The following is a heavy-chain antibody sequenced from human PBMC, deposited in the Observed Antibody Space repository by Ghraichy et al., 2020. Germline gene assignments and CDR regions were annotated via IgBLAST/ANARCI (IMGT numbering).Heavy chain of an antibody. CDR2: IYWDDDK. CDR1: GFSLSTSGVG. Sequence: SGPTLVKPTQTLTLTCTFSGFSLSTSGVGVGWIRQPPGKALEWLALIYWDDDKRYSPSLKSRLTITKDTSKNQVVLTMTNMDPVDTATYYCAHSRYYDFWSGYSKGDNAFDIWGQGTMVTVSS. J-gene: IGHJ3*02. D-gene: IGHD3-3*01. V-gene: IGHV2-5*02. CDR3: AHSRYYDFWSGYSKGDNAFDI.